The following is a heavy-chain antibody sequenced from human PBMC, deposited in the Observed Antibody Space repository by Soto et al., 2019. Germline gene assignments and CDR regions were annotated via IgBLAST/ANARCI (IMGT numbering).Heavy chain of an antibody. CDR1: GDSISTRSNY. Sequence: SETLSLTCTVSGDSISTRSNYWAWIRQPPGKGLEWIGSIYYTGGTYYNPSLKSRVTLFLDTSKNQFSLNLNSVTAADTAVYYCAREGPPIRAHNPPEYFQHWGQGPPVTVSS. CDR2: IYYTGGT. J-gene: IGHJ1*01. CDR3: AREGPPIRAHNPPEYFQH. V-gene: IGHV4-39*02.